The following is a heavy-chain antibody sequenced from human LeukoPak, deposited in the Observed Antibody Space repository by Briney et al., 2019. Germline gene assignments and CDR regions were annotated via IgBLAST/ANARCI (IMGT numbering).Heavy chain of an antibody. CDR3: ARHPYKGAFDI. Sequence: SETLSLTCTVSGGSISSYYWSWIRQPPGKGLEWIGYIYYSGSTNYNPSLKSRVTISVDTSKNQFSLKLSSVTAADTAVYSCARHPYKGAFDIWGQGTMVTVSS. D-gene: IGHD3-10*01. CDR1: GGSISSYY. V-gene: IGHV4-59*08. J-gene: IGHJ3*02. CDR2: IYYSGST.